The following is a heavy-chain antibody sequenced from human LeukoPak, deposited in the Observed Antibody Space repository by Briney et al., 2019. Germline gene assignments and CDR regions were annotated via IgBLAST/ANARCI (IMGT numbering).Heavy chain of an antibody. D-gene: IGHD4-11*01. Sequence: ASVKVSCKASGYSFTSYGISWVRQAPGEGLEWMGWISAYNGNTNYAQKLQGRVTMTTDTSTSTAYMELRSLRSDDTAVYYCARDYGIYSNYHYFDYWGQGTLLTVSS. CDR2: ISAYNGNT. CDR3: ARDYGIYSNYHYFDY. V-gene: IGHV1-18*01. J-gene: IGHJ4*02. CDR1: GYSFTSYG.